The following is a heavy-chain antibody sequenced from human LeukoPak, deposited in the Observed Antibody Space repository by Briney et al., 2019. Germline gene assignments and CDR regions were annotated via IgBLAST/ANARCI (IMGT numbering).Heavy chain of an antibody. J-gene: IGHJ3*02. Sequence: GGPLRLSCAASGFTFSSYAMHWVRQAPGKGLEWVAVISYDGSNKYYADSVKGRFTISRDNSKNTLYLQMNSLRAEDTAVYYCARDGPPGIAVAGTGDDAFDIWGQGTMVTVSS. CDR2: ISYDGSNK. V-gene: IGHV3-30-3*01. CDR1: GFTFSSYA. CDR3: ARDGPPGIAVAGTGDDAFDI. D-gene: IGHD6-19*01.